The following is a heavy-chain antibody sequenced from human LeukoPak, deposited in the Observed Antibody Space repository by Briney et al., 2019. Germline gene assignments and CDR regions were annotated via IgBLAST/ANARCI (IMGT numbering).Heavy chain of an antibody. CDR1: GFTFSHYG. J-gene: IGHJ6*02. D-gene: IGHD3-10*01. CDR3: ARQQWSGSSWDYYGMDV. Sequence: QAGGSLRLSCAASGFTFSHYGMHWVRQAPGKGLEWVAIIWYDGSNKFYVDSVRGRLTLSRDTSKNMLYLQMNSLRAEDTAVYYCARQQWSGSSWDYYGMDVWGQGTTVTVSS. CDR2: IWYDGSNK. V-gene: IGHV3-33*01.